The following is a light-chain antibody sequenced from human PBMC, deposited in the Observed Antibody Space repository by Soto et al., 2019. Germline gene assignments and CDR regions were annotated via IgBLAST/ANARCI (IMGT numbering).Light chain of an antibody. V-gene: IGLV2-23*03. Sequence: QSVLTQPASVSGSPGQSITISCTGTSSDVGSYNLVSWYQQHPGKAPKLMIYEGSKRPSGVSNRFSGSKSGNTASLTISGLQAEDGADYYCCSYAGSSTFPYVFGTGTKVTGL. CDR3: CSYAGSSTFPYV. CDR1: SSDVGSYNL. J-gene: IGLJ1*01. CDR2: EGS.